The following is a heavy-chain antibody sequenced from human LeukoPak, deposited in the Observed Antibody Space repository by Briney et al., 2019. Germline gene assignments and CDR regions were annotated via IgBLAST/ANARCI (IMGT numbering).Heavy chain of an antibody. CDR3: ASQASPLGYFYYYMDV. D-gene: IGHD7-27*01. CDR1: GYTFFYYA. CDR2: INPSGGST. Sequence: ASVKVSCKASGYTFFYYAIHWARQAPGQGLEWMGIINPSGGSTSYAQKFQGRVTMTRDTSTSTVYMELSSLRSEDTAVYYCASQASPLGYFYYYMDVWGKGTTVTISS. J-gene: IGHJ6*03. V-gene: IGHV1-46*01.